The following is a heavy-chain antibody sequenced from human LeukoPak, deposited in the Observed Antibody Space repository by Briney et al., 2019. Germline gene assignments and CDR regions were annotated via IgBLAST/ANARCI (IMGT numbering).Heavy chain of an antibody. CDR1: GYTFTSYD. CDR3: ARSSVGARRRIDY. Sequence: ASVNVSFKASGYTFTSYDINWVRQATGQGLEWMGWMNPNSGNTGYAQKFQGRVTMTRSASINTAYMELSSLTSDDTAVYYCARSSVGARRRIDYWGQGTLVTVSS. D-gene: IGHD1-26*01. V-gene: IGHV1-8*01. J-gene: IGHJ4*02. CDR2: MNPNSGNT.